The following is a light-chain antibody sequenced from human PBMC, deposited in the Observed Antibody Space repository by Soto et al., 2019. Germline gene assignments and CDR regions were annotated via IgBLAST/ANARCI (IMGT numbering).Light chain of an antibody. CDR2: AGS. J-gene: IGKJ2*01. Sequence: DIQMTQSPSSLSASGGDRVTITCRASQTIGRYLNWYQQQPGKAPKLLIYAGSNLQSGVPPRFSGTGSGTDFTLTISSLQPDDFATYYCQQSFITPHTFGQGTRVEIK. V-gene: IGKV1-39*01. CDR3: QQSFITPHT. CDR1: QTIGRY.